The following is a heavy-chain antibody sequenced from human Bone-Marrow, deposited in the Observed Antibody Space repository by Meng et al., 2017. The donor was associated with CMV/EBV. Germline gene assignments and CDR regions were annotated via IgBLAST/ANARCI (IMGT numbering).Heavy chain of an antibody. D-gene: IGHD5-18*01. CDR2: NYWDDDK. CDR1: GFSISTRWVG. CDR3: AHSSDTAMVLFDY. J-gene: IGHJ4*02. V-gene: IGHV2-5*02. Sequence: TLKLCLPLREQPTHTLTLSPSLAGFSISTRWVGVGWIRQPPGKALELLALNYWDDDKRYSPSLKSRLTITKDTSKNQVVLTMTNMDPVDTATYYCAHSSDTAMVLFDYWGQGTLVTVSS.